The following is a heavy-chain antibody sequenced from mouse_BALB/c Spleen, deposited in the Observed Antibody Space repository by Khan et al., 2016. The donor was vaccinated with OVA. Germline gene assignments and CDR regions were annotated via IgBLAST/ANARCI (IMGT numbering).Heavy chain of an antibody. D-gene: IGHD2-3*01. Sequence: VQLHESGPGLVAPSQSLSITCTVSGFSLTSYGVHWVRQPPGKGLEWLVVIWSDGSTNYNSVLKSRLSISKDNSKSQVFLKMNSLQTDDTAIYYCARWFDGYSSLYAMDYWGQGTSVTVSS. CDR3: ARWFDGYSSLYAMDY. CDR1: GFSLTSYG. V-gene: IGHV2-6*02. J-gene: IGHJ4*01. CDR2: IWSDGST.